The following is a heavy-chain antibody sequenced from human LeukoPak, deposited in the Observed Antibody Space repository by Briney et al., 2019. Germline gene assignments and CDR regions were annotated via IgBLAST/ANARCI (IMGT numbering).Heavy chain of an antibody. CDR3: VGGNYWFDP. J-gene: IGHJ5*02. D-gene: IGHD1-26*01. Sequence: SQTLSLTCAISVDSASSNSAAWTSITQSPSRGLEWLGRTYYRSKWYNDYAVSVKSRITINPDTSKNQFSLQLNSMTPEDTAVYYCVGGNYWFDPWGQGTLVTVSS. CDR1: VDSASSNSAA. CDR2: TYYRSKWYN. V-gene: IGHV6-1*01.